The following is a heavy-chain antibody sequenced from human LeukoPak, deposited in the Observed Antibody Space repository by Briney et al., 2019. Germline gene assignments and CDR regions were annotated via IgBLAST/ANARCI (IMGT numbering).Heavy chain of an antibody. D-gene: IGHD1-26*01. J-gene: IGHJ5*02. CDR3: ARRGVGATTANWFDP. Sequence: PSETLSLTCTVSGGSISSSSYYWGWIRQPPGKGLEWIGSIYYSGSTYYNPSLKSRVTISVDTSKNQFSLKRSSVTAADTAVYYCARRGVGATTANWFDPWGQGTLVTVSS. CDR1: GGSISSSSYY. V-gene: IGHV4-39*01. CDR2: IYYSGST.